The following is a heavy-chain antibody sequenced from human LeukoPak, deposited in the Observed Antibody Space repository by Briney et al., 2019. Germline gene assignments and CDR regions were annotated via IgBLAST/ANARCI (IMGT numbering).Heavy chain of an antibody. J-gene: IGHJ4*02. CDR2: INAGNGNT. D-gene: IGHD3-16*01. CDR1: GYTFTSYD. Sequence: ASVKVSCKASGYTFTSYDINWVRQAPGQRLEWMGWINAGNGNTKYSQKFQGRVTITRDTSASTAYMELSSLRSEDTAVYYCALLGAYYFDYWGQGTLVTVSS. V-gene: IGHV1-3*01. CDR3: ALLGAYYFDY.